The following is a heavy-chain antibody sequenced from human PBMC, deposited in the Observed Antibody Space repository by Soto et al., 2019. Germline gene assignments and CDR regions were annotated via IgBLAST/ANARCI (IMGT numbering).Heavy chain of an antibody. D-gene: IGHD3-22*01. CDR2: ISSSSSSI. J-gene: IGHJ3*01. CDR1: GFTLSSFS. V-gene: IGHV3-48*02. Sequence: PGGSLRLSCAASGFTLSSFSMNWFRQAPGKGLEWISYISSSSSSIYYADSVKGRFTISRDNAKNSLSLQMNGLRDEDTAVYYCARDKWYYDTSGYHPGAFDVWGQGTMVTVSS. CDR3: ARDKWYYDTSGYHPGAFDV.